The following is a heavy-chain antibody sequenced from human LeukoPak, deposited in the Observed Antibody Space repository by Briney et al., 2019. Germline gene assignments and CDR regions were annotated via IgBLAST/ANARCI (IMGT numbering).Heavy chain of an antibody. J-gene: IGHJ4*02. CDR2: ISWNSGSI. D-gene: IGHD4-23*01. Sequence: GRSLRLSCAASGFTFDDYAMHWVRQAPGKGLEWVSGISWNSGSIGYADSVKGRFTISRDNAKNSLYLQMNSLRAEDTAVYYCARVVSGKTYYFDYWGQGTLVTVSS. CDR3: ARVVSGKTYYFDY. CDR1: GFTFDDYA. V-gene: IGHV3-9*01.